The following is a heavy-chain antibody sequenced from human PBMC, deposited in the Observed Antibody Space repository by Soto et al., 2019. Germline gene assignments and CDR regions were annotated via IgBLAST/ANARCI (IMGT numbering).Heavy chain of an antibody. V-gene: IGHV3-30-3*01. CDR2: ISSAGSNK. J-gene: IGHJ3*02. Sequence: QVPLVESGGGVVQPGRSLRLSCAAYGFTFSSYAMHWFRQAPGKGLEWVAVISSAGSNKYYADSVKGRFTISRDKSKNTRYLQMTSLRAEDTAVYYCARVIPRAATPGSGWDARSIVAFDIWGRGTMVTVSS. CDR1: GFTFSSYA. CDR3: ARVIPRAATPGSGWDARSIVAFDI. D-gene: IGHD2-15*01.